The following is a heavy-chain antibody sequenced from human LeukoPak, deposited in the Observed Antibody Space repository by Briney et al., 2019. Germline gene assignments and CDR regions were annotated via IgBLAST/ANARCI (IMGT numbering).Heavy chain of an antibody. V-gene: IGHV3-11*04. Sequence: GGSLRLSCATSGFTFNDYYMSWIRQAPGKGLEWVSYMSSSGSTIYYADSVKGRFTISRDNAKNSLYLQMNSLRAEDTAVYYCARESRQWLVLGGVDYWGQGTLVTVSS. J-gene: IGHJ4*02. CDR1: GFTFNDYY. D-gene: IGHD6-19*01. CDR2: MSSSGSTI. CDR3: ARESRQWLVLGGVDY.